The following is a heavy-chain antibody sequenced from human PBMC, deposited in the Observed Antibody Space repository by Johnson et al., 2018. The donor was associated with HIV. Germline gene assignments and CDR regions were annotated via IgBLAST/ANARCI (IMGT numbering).Heavy chain of an antibody. D-gene: IGHD2-21*01. CDR3: AKDIVSCAGDCYARGASDF. V-gene: IGHV3-9*01. Sequence: VHLVESGGGLVQPGRSLRLSCAASGFIFDDYAMHWVRQAPGKGLEWVSGISWNSGRIDYADSVKGRFSISRDNAKNSLYLQMNSLRAEDTALYYCAKDIVSCAGDCYARGASDFWGQGTMVTVSS. CDR2: ISWNSGRI. CDR1: GFIFDDYA. J-gene: IGHJ3*01.